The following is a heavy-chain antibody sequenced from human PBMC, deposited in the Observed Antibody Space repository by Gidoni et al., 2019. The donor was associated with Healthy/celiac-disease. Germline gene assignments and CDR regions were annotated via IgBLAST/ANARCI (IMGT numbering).Heavy chain of an antibody. CDR2: ISWKSGSI. CDR1: GFTFDDYA. D-gene: IGHD1-26*01. V-gene: IGHV3-9*01. Sequence: EVQLVESGGGLVQPGRSLRLSCAASGFTFDDYAMHWVRQAPGKGLEWVSCISWKSGSIGYADAVKGRFTISRDNAKNSLYLQMNSLRAEDTALYYCGRGKWGGFDYWGQGTLVTVSS. J-gene: IGHJ4*02. CDR3: GRGKWGGFDY.